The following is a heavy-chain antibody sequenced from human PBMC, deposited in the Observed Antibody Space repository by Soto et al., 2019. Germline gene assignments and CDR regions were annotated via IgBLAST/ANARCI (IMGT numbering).Heavy chain of an antibody. D-gene: IGHD3-10*01. J-gene: IGHJ6*03. CDR1: GYTFTSYG. CDR3: ARGMRWFGARYYYYYMDV. Sequence: ASVKVSCKASGYTFTSYGISWVRQAPGQGLEWMGWISAYNGNTNYAQKLQGRVTMTTDTSTSTAYMELRSLRSDDTAVYYCARGMRWFGARYYYYYMDVWGKGTTVTVSS. CDR2: ISAYNGNT. V-gene: IGHV1-18*01.